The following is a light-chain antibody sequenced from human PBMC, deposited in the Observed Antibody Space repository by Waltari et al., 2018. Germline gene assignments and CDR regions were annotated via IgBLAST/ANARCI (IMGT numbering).Light chain of an antibody. CDR2: GAS. CDR3: QQYFSRPFS. Sequence: DIVMTQSPDSLAVSLGGRATIHCRSSQSILNVSNNGDCLAWYQRKPGQPPKLLMFGASTRESGVPDRFSGGRSGSDFTLTITSLRPEDVALYFCQQYFSRPFSFGGGTKVEIK. V-gene: IGKV4-1*01. J-gene: IGKJ4*01. CDR1: QSILNVSNNGDC.